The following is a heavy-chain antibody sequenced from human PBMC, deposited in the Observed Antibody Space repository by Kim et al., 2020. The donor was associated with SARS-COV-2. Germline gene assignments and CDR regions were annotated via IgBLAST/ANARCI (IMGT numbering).Heavy chain of an antibody. J-gene: IGHJ4*02. CDR3: ASNTRNLAAAVDY. V-gene: IGHV4-31*03. Sequence: SETLSLTCTVSGGSISSGGYYWSWIRQHPGKGLEWIGYIYYSGSTYYNPSLKSRVTISVDTSKNQFSLKLSSVTAADTAVYYCASNTRNLAAAVDYWGQGTLVTVSS. D-gene: IGHD6-13*01. CDR2: IYYSGST. CDR1: GGSISSGGYY.